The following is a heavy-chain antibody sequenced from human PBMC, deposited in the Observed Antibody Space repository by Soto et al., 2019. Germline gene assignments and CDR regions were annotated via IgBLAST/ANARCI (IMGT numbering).Heavy chain of an antibody. D-gene: IGHD2-2*01. CDR2: ISAYNGNT. CDR3: ESHPRPAIPAATYFDY. Sequence: QVQLVQSGAEVKKPGASVKVSCKASGYTFTSYGISWVRQAPGQGLEWMGWISAYNGNTNYAQKLQGRVTMTTDTSTSTAYMERRSLRADATTVYYCESHPRPAIPAATYFDYWGQGTLVTVSS. J-gene: IGHJ4*02. V-gene: IGHV1-18*01. CDR1: GYTFTSYG.